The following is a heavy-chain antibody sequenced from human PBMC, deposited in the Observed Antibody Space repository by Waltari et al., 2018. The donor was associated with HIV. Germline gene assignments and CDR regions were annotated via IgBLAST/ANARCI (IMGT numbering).Heavy chain of an antibody. Sequence: QVQLVQSGAEVKKPGASVKVSCKASGYTFTGYYMHWVRQAPGQGLGWMGRINPNRGGTNYAQQFQGRVTMTRDTAISTAYMELSRLRSDDTAVYYCAREGARMTTMIYYYYGMDVWGQGTTVTVSS. CDR3: AREGARMTTMIYYYYGMDV. D-gene: IGHD4-4*01. J-gene: IGHJ6*02. V-gene: IGHV1-2*06. CDR1: GYTFTGYY. CDR2: INPNRGGT.